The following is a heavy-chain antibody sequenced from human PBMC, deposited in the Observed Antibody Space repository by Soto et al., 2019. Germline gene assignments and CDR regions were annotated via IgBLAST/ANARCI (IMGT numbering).Heavy chain of an antibody. CDR3: AKARATYYYGSGPFDY. D-gene: IGHD3-10*01. CDR1: GFTFSSYA. Sequence: EVQLLESGGGLVQPGGSLRLSCAASGFTFSSYAMNWVRQAPGKGLEWVSAISGSGGSTYYAASVKGRFTISRDNSKNTLYLQMNSLRAEDTAVYYCAKARATYYYGSGPFDYWGQGTLVTVSS. CDR2: ISGSGGST. V-gene: IGHV3-23*01. J-gene: IGHJ4*02.